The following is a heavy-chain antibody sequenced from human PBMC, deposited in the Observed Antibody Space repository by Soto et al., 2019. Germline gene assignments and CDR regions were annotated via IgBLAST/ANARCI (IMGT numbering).Heavy chain of an antibody. CDR2: INDDGSST. J-gene: IGHJ5*02. V-gene: IGHV3-74*03. D-gene: IGHD6-25*01. CDR1: GFTLSRHW. CDR3: AREIIAATGTLRWFDP. Sequence: REALRLSCAASGFTLSRHWMHWFRQTPGKKPVWVSRINDDGSSTKYADSVKGRFTIARDNAKNTVFLQMSSLRAEDTVGYYWAREIIAATGTLRWFDP.